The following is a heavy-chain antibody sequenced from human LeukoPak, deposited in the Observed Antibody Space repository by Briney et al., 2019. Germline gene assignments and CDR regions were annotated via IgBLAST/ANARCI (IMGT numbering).Heavy chain of an antibody. J-gene: IGHJ4*02. V-gene: IGHV3-74*01. CDR3: ARGYYSSSRFDS. CDR1: LFPFSNYW. Sequence: PRGALRHSCAASLFPFSNYWIHWVRPAPGRGGVWVSRVNSDGSTTNYAASEKRRFTISRDNAENTLYMRMNSLRPEATAVYYCARGYYSSSRFDSWGQGTLVTVSS. CDR2: VNSDGSTT. D-gene: IGHD6-13*01.